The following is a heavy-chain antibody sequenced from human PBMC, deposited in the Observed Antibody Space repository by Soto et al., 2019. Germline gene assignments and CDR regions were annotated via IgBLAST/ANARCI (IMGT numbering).Heavy chain of an antibody. D-gene: IGHD6-6*01. CDR1: GFTFSNYA. CDR3: AGDSSSAEDYYYYGMDV. CDR2: IYSGGST. V-gene: IGHV3-53*01. Sequence: PGGSLRLSCAGSGFTFSNYAMSWVRQAPGKGLEWVSVIYSGGSTYYADSVKGRFTISRDNSKNTLYLQMNSLRAGDTAVYYCAGDSSSAEDYYYYGMDVWGQGTTVTVSS. J-gene: IGHJ6*02.